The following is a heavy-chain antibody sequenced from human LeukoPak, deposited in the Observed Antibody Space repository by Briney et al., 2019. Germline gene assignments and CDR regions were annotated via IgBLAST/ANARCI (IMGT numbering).Heavy chain of an antibody. D-gene: IGHD1-26*01. CDR2: INPSGGST. CDR3: ARFRREWDPPHYYFDS. CDR1: GYTFTSYY. J-gene: IGHJ4*02. V-gene: IGHV1-46*01. Sequence: ASVKVSCKASGYTFTSYYMHWVRQAPGQGLEWMGIINPSGGSTSYAQKFQGRVTMTRDTSTSTVYMELSSLRSEDTAVYYCARFRREWDPPHYYFDSWGQGTLVTVSS.